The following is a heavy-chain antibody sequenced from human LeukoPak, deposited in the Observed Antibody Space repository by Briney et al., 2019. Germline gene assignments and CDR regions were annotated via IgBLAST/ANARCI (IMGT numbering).Heavy chain of an antibody. CDR2: ISSISRYI. CDR1: GFTFSSYS. V-gene: IGHV3-21*01. J-gene: IGHJ5*02. Sequence: GGSLRLSCAASGFTFSSYSMNWVRQAPGKGLEWVSSISSISRYIYYADSVKGRFTISRANAKNSRYLQMNSLRAEDTAVYYCARRGSGSSSWYVFDPWGQGTLVTVSS. CDR3: ARRGSGSSSWYVFDP. D-gene: IGHD6-13*01.